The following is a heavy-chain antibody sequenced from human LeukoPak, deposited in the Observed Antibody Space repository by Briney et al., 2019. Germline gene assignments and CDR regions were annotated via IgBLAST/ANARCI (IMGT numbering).Heavy chain of an antibody. Sequence: PGGSLRLSCVGSGFTFSDKWMSWVRQAPGKGPERVASIKKDGSQKYYVDSVKGRFTISRDNAQNSLYLQMSSLRVEDTAIYSCARVGWELLNLHFDPWGQGTLVTVSS. CDR3: ARVGWELLNLHFDP. D-gene: IGHD1-26*01. CDR1: GFTFSDKW. CDR2: IKKDGSQK. J-gene: IGHJ5*02. V-gene: IGHV3-7*03.